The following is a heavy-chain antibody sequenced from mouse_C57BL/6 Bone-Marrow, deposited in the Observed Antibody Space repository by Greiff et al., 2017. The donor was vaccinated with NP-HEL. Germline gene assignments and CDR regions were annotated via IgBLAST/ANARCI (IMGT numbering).Heavy chain of an antibody. J-gene: IGHJ3*01. D-gene: IGHD1-1*01. CDR3: ANYYGSSYSAWFAY. Sequence: VQLQESGPELVKPGASVKISCKASGYAFSSSWMNWVKQRPGKGLEWIGRIYPGDGDTNYNGKFKGKATLTADKSSSTAYMQLSSRTSEDSAVYFCANYYGSSYSAWFAYWGKGTLVTVSA. CDR1: GYAFSSSW. CDR2: IYPGDGDT. V-gene: IGHV1-82*01.